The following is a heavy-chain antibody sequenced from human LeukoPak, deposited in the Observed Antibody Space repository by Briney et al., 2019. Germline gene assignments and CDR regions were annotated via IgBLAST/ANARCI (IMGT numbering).Heavy chain of an antibody. V-gene: IGHV1-69*02. D-gene: IGHD1-1*01. CDR1: GGTFSSYT. J-gene: IGHJ6*02. Sequence: SVKVSCKASGGTFSSYTISWVRQAPGQGLEWMGRINPILGIANYAQKFQGRVTITADKSTSTAYMELSSLRSEDTAVYYCARVRAGTTSYYYYGMDVWGQGTTVTVSS. CDR3: ARVRAGTTSYYYYGMDV. CDR2: INPILGIA.